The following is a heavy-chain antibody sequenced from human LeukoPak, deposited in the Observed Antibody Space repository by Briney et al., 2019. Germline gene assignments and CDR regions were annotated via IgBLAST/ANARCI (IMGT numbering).Heavy chain of an antibody. CDR1: GFTFSSCD. Sequence: GSLRLSCAAAGFTFSSCDMHWGRQAPGKGVECGAFISYDGRKEYYSDSVKGRFTISRDKSTTTVSLQMRSLRAEDRAVYFCARDPFSTVVASPIAYWGQGTLVTVSS. V-gene: IGHV3-30*04. D-gene: IGHD4-23*01. J-gene: IGHJ4*02. CDR2: ISYDGRKE. CDR3: ARDPFSTVVASPIAY.